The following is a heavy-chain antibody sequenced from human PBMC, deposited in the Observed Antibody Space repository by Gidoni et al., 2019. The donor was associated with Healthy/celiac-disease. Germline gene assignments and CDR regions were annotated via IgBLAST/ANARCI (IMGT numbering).Heavy chain of an antibody. CDR1: GFTFSSYA. CDR3: AKVSTRAKYYYYGMDV. V-gene: IGHV3-23*01. Sequence: EVQLLESGGGLVQPGGSLRLSCAASGFTFSSYAMSWVRQAPGKGLEWVSAISGSGGSTYYADSVKGRFTISRDNSKNTLYLQMNSLRAEDTAVYYCAKVSTRAKYYYYGMDVWGQGTTVTVSS. CDR2: ISGSGGST. J-gene: IGHJ6*02.